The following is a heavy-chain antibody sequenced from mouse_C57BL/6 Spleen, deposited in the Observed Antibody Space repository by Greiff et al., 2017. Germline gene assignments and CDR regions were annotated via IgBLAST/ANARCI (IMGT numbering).Heavy chain of an antibody. J-gene: IGHJ4*01. V-gene: IGHV1-69*01. CDR3: ARWTGSYYYAMDY. Sequence: QVQLKQPGAELVMPGASVKLSCKASGYTFTSYWMHWVKQRPGQGLEWIGEIDPSDSYTNYNQKFKGKSTLTVDKSSSTAYMQLSSLTSEDSAVYYCARWTGSYYYAMDYWGQGTSVTVSS. CDR2: IDPSDSYT. CDR1: GYTFTSYW. D-gene: IGHD4-1*01.